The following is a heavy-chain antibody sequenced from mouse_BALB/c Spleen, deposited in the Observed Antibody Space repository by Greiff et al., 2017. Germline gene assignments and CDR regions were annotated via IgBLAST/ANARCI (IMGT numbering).Heavy chain of an antibody. D-gene: IGHD3-3*01. V-gene: IGHV3-2*02. Sequence: DVQLQESGPGLVKPSQSLSLTCTVTGYSITSDYAWNWIRQFPGNKLEWMGYISYSGSTSYNPSLKSRISITRDTSKNQFFLQLNSVTTEDTATYYCARGGGQRGFAYWGQGTLVTVSA. CDR2: ISYSGST. CDR1: GYSITSDYA. CDR3: ARGGGQRGFAY. J-gene: IGHJ3*01.